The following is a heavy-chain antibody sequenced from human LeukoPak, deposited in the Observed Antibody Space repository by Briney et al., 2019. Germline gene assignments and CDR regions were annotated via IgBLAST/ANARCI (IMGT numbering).Heavy chain of an antibody. CDR3: ARATLPRNYYGSGSYGY. CDR1: GYTFTSYD. Sequence: ASVKVSCKASGYTFTSYDINWVRQATGQGLEWMGWMNPNSGNTGYAQKFQGRVTMTRNTSISTAYMELSSLRSEDTAVYYYARATLPRNYYGSGSYGYWGQGTLVTVSS. CDR2: MNPNSGNT. D-gene: IGHD3-10*01. J-gene: IGHJ4*02. V-gene: IGHV1-8*01.